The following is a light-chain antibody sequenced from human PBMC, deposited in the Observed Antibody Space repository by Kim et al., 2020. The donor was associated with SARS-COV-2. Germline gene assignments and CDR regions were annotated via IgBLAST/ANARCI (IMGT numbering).Light chain of an antibody. CDR3: GTWDDSLDAWV. Sequence: GQRVEISCSGSSSNIGINAVNWYQLFPGTAPKLLIYDNDRRPSGVPDRISGSKSGTSASLALSGLLSEDEADYYCGTWDDSLDAWVFGGGTKLTVL. CDR2: DND. V-gene: IGLV1-44*01. J-gene: IGLJ3*02. CDR1: SSNIGINA.